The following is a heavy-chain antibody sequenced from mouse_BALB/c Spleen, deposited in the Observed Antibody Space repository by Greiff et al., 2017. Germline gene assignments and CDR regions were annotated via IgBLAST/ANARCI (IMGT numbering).Heavy chain of an antibody. J-gene: IGHJ2*01. CDR2: INPSTGYT. CDR1: GYTFTSYW. CDR3: APYYGNPYYFDY. Sequence: VKLQESGAELAKPGASVKMSCKASGYTFTSYWMHWVKQRPGQGLEWIGYINPSTGYTEYNQKFKDKATLTADKSSSTAYMQLSSLTSEDSAVYYCAPYYGNPYYFDYWGQGTTLTVSS. D-gene: IGHD2-10*01. V-gene: IGHV1-7*01.